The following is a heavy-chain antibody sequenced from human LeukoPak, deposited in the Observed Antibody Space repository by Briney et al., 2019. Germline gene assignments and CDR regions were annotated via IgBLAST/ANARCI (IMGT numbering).Heavy chain of an antibody. V-gene: IGHV3-21*01. CDR2: ISSSSDYI. D-gene: IGHD5-12*01. CDR1: GFTFSSYR. J-gene: IGHJ5*02. CDR3: ARERGYGGYKWFDP. Sequence: GGSLRLSCAASGFTFSSYRMNWVRQAPGKGLEWVSCISSSSDYIYYADPAKGRFTISRDNAKNSLYLQMNSLRAEDTAVYYCARERGYGGYKWFDPWGQGTLVTVSS.